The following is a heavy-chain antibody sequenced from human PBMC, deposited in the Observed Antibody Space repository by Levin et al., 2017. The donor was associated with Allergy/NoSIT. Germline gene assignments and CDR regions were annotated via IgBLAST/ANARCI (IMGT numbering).Heavy chain of an antibody. V-gene: IGHV3-30-3*01. CDR1: GFTFSSYA. D-gene: IGHD2-2*01. Sequence: GGSLRLSCAASGFTFSSYAMHWVRQAPGKGLEWVAVISYDGSNKYYADSVKGRFTISRDNSKNTLYLQMNSLRAEDTAVYYCARIPSIVVVPAATNFDYWGQGTLVTVSS. CDR3: ARIPSIVVVPAATNFDY. CDR2: ISYDGSNK. J-gene: IGHJ4*02.